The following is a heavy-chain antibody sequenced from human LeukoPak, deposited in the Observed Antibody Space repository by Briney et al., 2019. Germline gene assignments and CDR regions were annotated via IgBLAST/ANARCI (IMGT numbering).Heavy chain of an antibody. CDR1: GFTFSSYA. CDR2: IRGGGGST. D-gene: IGHD3-10*01. CDR3: AKGTTDYYGSGRAGMDV. Sequence: GGSLRLSCAASGFTFSSYAMSWVRQAPGKGLEWVSAIRGGGGSTYYADSVKGRFTISRDNSKNTLYLQMNSLRAEDTAVYYCAKGTTDYYGSGRAGMDVWGQGTTVTVSS. J-gene: IGHJ6*02. V-gene: IGHV3-23*01.